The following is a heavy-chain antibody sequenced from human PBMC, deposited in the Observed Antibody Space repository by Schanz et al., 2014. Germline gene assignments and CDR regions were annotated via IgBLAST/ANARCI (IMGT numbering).Heavy chain of an antibody. CDR2: IKQDGIEK. D-gene: IGHD3-16*01. CDR1: GFTFTSYS. J-gene: IGHJ4*02. Sequence: VQLVQSGGGVVQPGGSLRLSCAASGFTFTSYSMHWVRQAPGRGLEWVANIKQDGIEKYYVDSVKGRFTISRDNAKNSLYLQMSSLRAEDTALYYCAKDTYPMITVRYFDYWGQGTLVTVSS. CDR3: AKDTYPMITVRYFDY. V-gene: IGHV3-7*03.